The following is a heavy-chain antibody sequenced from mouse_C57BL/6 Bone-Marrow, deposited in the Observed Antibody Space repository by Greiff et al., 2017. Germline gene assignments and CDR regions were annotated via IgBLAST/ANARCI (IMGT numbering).Heavy chain of an antibody. D-gene: IGHD4-1*01. J-gene: IGHJ3*01. V-gene: IGHV1-81*01. CDR2: IYPRSGNT. CDR1: GYTFTSYG. CDR3: ARGDPGTNPTSY. Sequence: QVQLKESGAELARPGASVKLSCKASGYTFTSYGISWVKQRTGQGLELIGEIYPRSGNTYYNEKFKGKATLTADKSSSTAYMELRSLTSEDSAVYFCARGDPGTNPTSYWGQGTLVTVSA.